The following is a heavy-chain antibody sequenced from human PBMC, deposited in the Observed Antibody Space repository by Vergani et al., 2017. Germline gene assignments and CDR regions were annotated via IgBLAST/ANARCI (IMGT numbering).Heavy chain of an antibody. Sequence: QVQLVQSGAEVKKPGASVKVSCKASGYTFTGYYMHWVRQAPGQGLEWMGWINPNSGGTNYAQKFQGRVTMTRDTSISTAYMELSRLRSDDTAVYYCARYALITMVRGVIIKGSFDYWGQGTLVTVSS. CDR1: GYTFTGYY. CDR2: INPNSGGT. CDR3: ARYALITMVRGVIIKGSFDY. D-gene: IGHD3-10*01. J-gene: IGHJ4*02. V-gene: IGHV1-2*02.